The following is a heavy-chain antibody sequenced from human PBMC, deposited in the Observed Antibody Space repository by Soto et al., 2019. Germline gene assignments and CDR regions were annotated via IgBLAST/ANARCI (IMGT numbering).Heavy chain of an antibody. CDR2: ISYDGSNK. CDR3: ARTKADGEVAAFYYYYHYGMDV. J-gene: IGHJ6*02. Sequence: GGSLRLSCAASGFTFSSYAMHLVRLAPGKGLEGGAVISYDGSNKYYADSVKGRVTNSRDNSKNTLYLQMNSLRAEDTAVYYCARTKADGEVAAFYYYYHYGMDVWGQGTTVTVSS. CDR1: GFTFSSYA. D-gene: IGHD2-15*01. V-gene: IGHV3-30-3*01.